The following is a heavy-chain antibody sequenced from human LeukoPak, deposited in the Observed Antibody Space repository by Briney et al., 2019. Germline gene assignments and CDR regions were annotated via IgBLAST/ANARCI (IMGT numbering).Heavy chain of an antibody. J-gene: IGHJ3*02. CDR2: IYYSGST. D-gene: IGHD3-22*01. CDR1: GGSISSYY. CDR3: ASSRSSGYGSYAFDI. V-gene: IGHV4-59*01. Sequence: ASETLSLTCTVSGGSISSYYWSWIRQPPGKGLEWIGYIYYSGSTNYNPSLKSRVTISVDTSKNQFSLKLSSVTAADTAVYYCASSRSSGYGSYAFDIWGQGTMVTVSS.